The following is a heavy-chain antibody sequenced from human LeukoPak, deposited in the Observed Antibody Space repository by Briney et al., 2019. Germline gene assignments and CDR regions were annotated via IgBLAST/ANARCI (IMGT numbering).Heavy chain of an antibody. V-gene: IGHV4-34*01. CDR1: GGSFSGYY. J-gene: IGHJ5*02. CDR3: ARGNVYYDFWSGYSYNWFDP. D-gene: IGHD3-3*01. Sequence: TTSETLSLTCAVYGGSFSGYYWSWIRQPPGKGLEWIGEINHSGSTNYNPSLKSRVTISVDTPKNQFSLKLSSVTAADTAVYYCARGNVYYDFWSGYSYNWFDPWGQGTLVTVSS. CDR2: INHSGST.